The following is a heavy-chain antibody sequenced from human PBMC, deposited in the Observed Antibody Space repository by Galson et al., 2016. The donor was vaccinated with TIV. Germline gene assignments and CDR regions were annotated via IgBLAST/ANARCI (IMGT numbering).Heavy chain of an antibody. CDR3: VRAPGYSGYSYGYFDY. V-gene: IGHV5-51*03. CDR2: MYPADSDT. Sequence: QSGAEVKKPGESLKISCKLSGYSFTSNWIGWVRQVPGKGLEWMGFMYPADSDTIYSPSFQGQVIMSADESVSTAYLQWRSLKASDSAMYYCVRAPGYSGYSYGYFDYWGQGTLVTVSS. CDR1: GYSFTSNW. J-gene: IGHJ4*02. D-gene: IGHD5-18*01.